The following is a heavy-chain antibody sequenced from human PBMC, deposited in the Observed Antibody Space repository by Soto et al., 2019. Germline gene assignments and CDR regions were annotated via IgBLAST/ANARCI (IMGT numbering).Heavy chain of an antibody. V-gene: IGHV4-31*03. D-gene: IGHD4-17*01. Sequence: QVRLEESGPGLVKPSETLSLICSVSGGSVNNANYFWNWIRHHPENGLEWIGYIYYSGSTPYNPSFKNRATLSKDTSKNQFSLRLNSVTVADTAVYFCARDAAYGGSRGGMDVWGRGTTFTVSS. J-gene: IGHJ6*02. CDR3: ARDAAYGGSRGGMDV. CDR1: GGSVNNANYF. CDR2: IYYSGST.